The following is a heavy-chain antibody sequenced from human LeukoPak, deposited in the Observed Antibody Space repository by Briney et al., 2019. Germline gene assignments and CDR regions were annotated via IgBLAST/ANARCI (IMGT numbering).Heavy chain of an antibody. CDR1: GFTFDDYA. V-gene: IGHV3-9*01. D-gene: IGHD1-26*01. Sequence: PGGSLRLSCAASGFTFDDYAMHWVRQAPGKGLEWVSGISWNSGSIGYADSVKGRFTISRDNAKNSLYLQMNSLRAEDTALYYCAKDSWELAGTSYDYWGQGPLVTVSS. CDR3: AKDSWELAGTSYDY. J-gene: IGHJ4*02. CDR2: ISWNSGSI.